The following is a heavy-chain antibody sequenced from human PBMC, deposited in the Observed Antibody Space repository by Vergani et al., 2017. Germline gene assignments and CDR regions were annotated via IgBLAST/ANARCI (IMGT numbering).Heavy chain of an antibody. CDR2: ISGSGHTK. CDR3: ARDLLPGTLLLLAY. Sequence: VQLVESGGDLVQPGRSLRLSCAASGFTFSDYYMTWIRQAPGKGLEWISYISGSGHTKYYADSVEGRFAISRDNAKNSLYLQMNNLRVEDTAVYYCARDLLPGTLLLLAYWGQGTLISVSS. J-gene: IGHJ4*02. V-gene: IGHV3-11*04. CDR1: GFTFSDYY. D-gene: IGHD1-7*01.